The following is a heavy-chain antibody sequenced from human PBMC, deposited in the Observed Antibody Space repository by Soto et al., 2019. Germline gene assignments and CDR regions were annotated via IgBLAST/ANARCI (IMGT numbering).Heavy chain of an antibody. CDR1: GFTFSSYA. Sequence: VGSLRLSCAASGFTFSSYAMSWVRQAPGKGLEWVSAISGSGGSTYYADSVKGRFTISRDNPKNTLYLQMNSLRAEDTAVYYCARDFSPRVAIAAAGIWYYVMDVWGQGTTVTVSS. D-gene: IGHD6-13*01. CDR3: ARDFSPRVAIAAAGIWYYVMDV. J-gene: IGHJ6*02. V-gene: IGHV3-23*01. CDR2: ISGSGGST.